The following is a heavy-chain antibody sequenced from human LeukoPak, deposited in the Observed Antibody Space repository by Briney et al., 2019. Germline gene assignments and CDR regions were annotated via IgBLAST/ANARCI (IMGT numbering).Heavy chain of an antibody. D-gene: IGHD3-10*01. V-gene: IGHV3-23*01. CDR3: ARGNVEFYGTDV. Sequence: GGSLRLSCAASGFTFSSYAMSWVRQAPGKGLEWVSAISGSGGSTYYADSVKGRFTISRDNSKNTLYLQMNSLRAEDTAVYYCARGNVEFYGTDVWGRGTTVTVSS. CDR2: ISGSGGST. J-gene: IGHJ6*02. CDR1: GFTFSSYA.